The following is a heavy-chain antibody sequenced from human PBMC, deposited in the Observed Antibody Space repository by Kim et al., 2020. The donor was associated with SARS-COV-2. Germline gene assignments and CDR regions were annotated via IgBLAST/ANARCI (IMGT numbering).Heavy chain of an antibody. Sequence: GGSLRLSCAASGFTFSDYYMSWIRQAPGKGLEWVSYISGSATVKYYTDSVKGRFTISRDNAKNSLYLQMNSLRAEDTAVYYCARDMYTTGWDRGAFDIWGQGTVVAVSS. D-gene: IGHD1-1*01. CDR3: ARDMYTTGWDRGAFDI. J-gene: IGHJ3*02. V-gene: IGHV3-11*01. CDR2: ISGSATVK. CDR1: GFTFSDYY.